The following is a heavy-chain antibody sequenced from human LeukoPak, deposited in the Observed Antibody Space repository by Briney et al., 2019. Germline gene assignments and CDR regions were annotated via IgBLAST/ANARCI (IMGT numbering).Heavy chain of an antibody. CDR2: IRYDGSNK. D-gene: IGHD1-26*01. CDR3: AKEAERGAGFDY. J-gene: IGHJ4*02. V-gene: IGHV3-30*02. CDR1: GFTFSSYG. Sequence: GGSLRLSCAASGFTFSSYGMHWVRQAPGKGLEWAAFIRYDGSNKYYADSVKGRFTISRDNSKNTLYLQMNSLRAEDTAVYYCAKEAERGAGFDYWGQGTLVTVSS.